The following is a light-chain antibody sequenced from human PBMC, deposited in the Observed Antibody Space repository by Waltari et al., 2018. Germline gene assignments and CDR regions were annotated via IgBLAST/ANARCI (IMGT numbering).Light chain of an antibody. CDR3: QQCNNYPST. CDR2: AAS. J-gene: IGKJ5*01. Sequence: IQLTQSPSSLSASVGDRVTITCRASQGVSTYLAGYQHKPGRAPKLLISAASTLQSGVPSRFSASGSGTDFTLTINSLQPQDFATYYCQQCNNYPSTFGQGTRLAIQ. CDR1: QGVSTY. V-gene: IGKV1-9*01.